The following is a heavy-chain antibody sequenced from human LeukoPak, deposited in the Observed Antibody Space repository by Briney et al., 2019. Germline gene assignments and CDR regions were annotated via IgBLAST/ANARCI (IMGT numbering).Heavy chain of an antibody. CDR3: ARAFRSSWHNFDY. V-gene: IGHV3-64*01. Sequence: AGGSLRLSCAASGFTFSSYAMHWVRQAPGKGLEYVSAISSNGGSTYYANSVKGRFTIPRDNSKNTLYLQMGSLRAEDMAVYYCARAFRSSWHNFDYWGQGTLVTVSS. J-gene: IGHJ4*02. CDR1: GFTFSSYA. CDR2: ISSNGGST. D-gene: IGHD6-13*01.